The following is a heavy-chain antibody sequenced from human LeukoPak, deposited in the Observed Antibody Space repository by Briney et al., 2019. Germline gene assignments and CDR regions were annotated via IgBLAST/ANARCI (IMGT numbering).Heavy chain of an antibody. D-gene: IGHD3-10*01. CDR1: GGSISSYY. V-gene: IGHV4-59*01. CDR3: ARGGSGTYLSHLRFDY. CDR2: IYYSGST. Sequence: SETLSLTCTVSGGSISSYYWSWIRQPPGKGLEWIGYIYYSGSTNYNPSLKSRVTISVDTSKNQFSLKLSSVTAADTAVYYCARGGSGTYLSHLRFDYWGQGTLVTVSS. J-gene: IGHJ4*02.